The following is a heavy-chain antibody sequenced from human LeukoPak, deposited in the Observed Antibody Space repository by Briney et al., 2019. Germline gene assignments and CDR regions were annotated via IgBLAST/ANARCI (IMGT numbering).Heavy chain of an antibody. CDR1: GFTFDDYV. D-gene: IGHD5-12*01. CDR3: AKGSSGYGFLDY. Sequence: PGGSLSLSCAASGFTFDDYVMHWVRQAPGKGLEWVSLIGGDGTSTYYADSVRGRFTISRDSSKNSLSLQMNSLRTEDTALYYCAKGSSGYGFLDYWGQGTLVTVSS. CDR2: IGGDGTST. J-gene: IGHJ4*02. V-gene: IGHV3-43*02.